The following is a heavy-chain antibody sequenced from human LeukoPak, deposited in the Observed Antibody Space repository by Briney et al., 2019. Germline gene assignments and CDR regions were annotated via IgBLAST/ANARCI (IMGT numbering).Heavy chain of an antibody. CDR3: ARHPIAALADIDY. V-gene: IGHV4-39*01. CDR2: IYYSGST. Sequence: SETLSLTCTVSGGSISSSSYYWGWIRQPPGKGLEWIGSIYYSGSTYYNPSLKSRVTISVDTSKNQFSLKLSSVTAADTAVYYCARHPIAALADIDYWGQGTLVTVSP. J-gene: IGHJ4*02. CDR1: GGSISSSSYY. D-gene: IGHD6-6*01.